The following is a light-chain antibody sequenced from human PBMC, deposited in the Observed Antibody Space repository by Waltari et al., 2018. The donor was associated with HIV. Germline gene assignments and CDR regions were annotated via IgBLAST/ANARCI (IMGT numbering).Light chain of an antibody. J-gene: IGLJ1*01. CDR1: SLRSFF. CDR3: HSRDNNGERYV. CDR2: GGN. Sequence: SSELTQDPIVSVALGQTIKITCQGVSLRSFFANWYQHRPGQAQVLVVYGGNRRPSGIPDRFAASNSGNTSSLIIDKSEAGDEADYLCHSRDNNGERYVFGGGT. V-gene: IGLV3-19*01.